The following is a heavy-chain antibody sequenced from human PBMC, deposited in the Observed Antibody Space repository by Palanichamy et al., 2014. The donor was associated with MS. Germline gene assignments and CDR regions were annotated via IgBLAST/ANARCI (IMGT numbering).Heavy chain of an antibody. CDR1: GFTFSGSA. Sequence: AASGFTFSGSAMHWVRQASGKGLEWVGHIRAKGNSYATAYAASVTGRFTISRDDSKNTAYLQMNSLKTEDTAVYYCTRRLEYISGTYYYHYGLDVWGQGTTVTVSS. CDR3: TRRLEYISGTYYYHYGLDV. D-gene: IGHD3-3*01. J-gene: IGHJ6*02. V-gene: IGHV3-73*01. CDR2: IRAKGNSYAT.